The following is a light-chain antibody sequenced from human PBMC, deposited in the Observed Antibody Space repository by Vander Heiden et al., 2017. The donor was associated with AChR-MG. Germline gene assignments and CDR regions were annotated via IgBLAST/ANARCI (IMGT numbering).Light chain of an antibody. CDR2: VAS. CDR3: QQYQQSPWT. CDR1: KSVSSY. Sequence: IVMTQAPATLSMSPGERATLPCRPSKSVSSYLAWYQQKPGQAPRLLIYVASTRASGIPARFSGSGSGTDFTLKISSVQSEDVAVYYCQQYQQSPWTFGQGTKVEIK. J-gene: IGKJ1*01. V-gene: IGKV3-15*01.